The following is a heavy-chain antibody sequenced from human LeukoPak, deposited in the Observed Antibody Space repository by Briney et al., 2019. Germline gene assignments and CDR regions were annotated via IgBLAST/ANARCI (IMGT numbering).Heavy chain of an antibody. CDR2: IYSSGST. Sequence: SETLSLTCAVSGASISGSNYYWGWIRQPPGKGLEWIGNIYSSGSTYYNASLQSRVTISIDTSKNQFSLRLHSVTAADTAVYYCARDRSYYSDTGTDYWGQGALVTVSS. V-gene: IGHV4-39*07. D-gene: IGHD3-22*01. CDR1: GASISGSNYY. CDR3: ARDRSYYSDTGTDY. J-gene: IGHJ4*02.